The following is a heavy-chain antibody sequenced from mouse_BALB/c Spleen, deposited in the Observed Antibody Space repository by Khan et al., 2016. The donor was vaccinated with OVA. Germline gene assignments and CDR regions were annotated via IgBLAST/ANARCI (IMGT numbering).Heavy chain of an antibody. J-gene: IGHJ4*01. CDR2: IRYSGST. Sequence: EVQLQESGPGLVKPSQSLSLTCTVTGYSITSDCARNWIRQFPGNKLEWMGYIRYSGSTSYTPSLKSRISITRDTSKNQFFLQLSSVTTEDTATYYCARRGIYYNGSSYGYYAMDYWGQGTSVTVSS. CDR3: ARRGIYYNGSSYGYYAMDY. CDR1: GYSITSDCA. V-gene: IGHV3-2*02. D-gene: IGHD1-1*01.